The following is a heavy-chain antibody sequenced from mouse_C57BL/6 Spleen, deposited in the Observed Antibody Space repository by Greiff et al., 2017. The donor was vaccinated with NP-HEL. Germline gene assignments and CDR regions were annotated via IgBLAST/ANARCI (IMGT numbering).Heavy chain of an antibody. D-gene: IGHD2-1*01. CDR3: ARHGDYGNYGTY. CDR2: ISSGGSYT. CDR1: GFTFSSYG. J-gene: IGHJ3*01. Sequence: EVMLVESGGDLVKPGGSLKLSCAASGFTFSSYGMSWVRQTPDKRLEWVATISSGGSYTYYPDSVKGRFTISRDNAKNTLYLQMSSLKSEDTAMYYCARHGDYGNYGTYCGQGTLVTVSA. V-gene: IGHV5-6*02.